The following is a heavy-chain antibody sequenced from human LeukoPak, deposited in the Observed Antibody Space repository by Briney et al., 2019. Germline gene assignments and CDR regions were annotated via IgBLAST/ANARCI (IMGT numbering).Heavy chain of an antibody. CDR3: AKESKWFGELLSGY. D-gene: IGHD3-10*01. J-gene: IGHJ4*02. CDR1: GFTFSSYA. CDR2: ISGSGGST. Sequence: PGGSLRLSRAASGFTFSSYAMSWVRQAPGKGLEWVSAISGSGGSTYYADSVKGRFTISRDNSKNTLYLQMNSLRAEDTAVYYCAKESKWFGELLSGYWGQGTLVTVSS. V-gene: IGHV3-23*01.